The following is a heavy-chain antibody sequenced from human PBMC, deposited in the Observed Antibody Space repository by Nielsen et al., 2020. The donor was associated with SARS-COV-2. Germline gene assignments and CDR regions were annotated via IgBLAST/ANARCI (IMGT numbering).Heavy chain of an antibody. D-gene: IGHD6-19*01. V-gene: IGHV3-33*01. CDR2: IWYDGSNK. CDR3: ARSPGIAVADDAFDI. Sequence: GESLKISCAASGFTFSSYGMHWVRQAPGKGLEWVAVIWYDGSNKYYADSVKGRFTISRDNSKNTLYLQMNSLRAEDTAVYYCARSPGIAVADDAFDIWGQGTMVTVSS. CDR1: GFTFSSYG. J-gene: IGHJ3*02.